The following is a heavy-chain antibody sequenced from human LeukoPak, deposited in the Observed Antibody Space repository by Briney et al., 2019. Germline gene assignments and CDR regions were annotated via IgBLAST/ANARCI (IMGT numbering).Heavy chain of an antibody. V-gene: IGHV3-23*05. J-gene: IGHJ4*02. CDR3: AKGVWDSSGWYLDY. D-gene: IGHD6-19*01. Sequence: GGSLRLSCAVSGFTLSSYAMSWVRQAPGKGLEWVSVINTSGSGTFYADSVQGRFTIYRDSSKNTLYLQMNSLRAEDTAVYYCAKGVWDSSGWYLDYWGQGTLVTVSS. CDR1: GFTLSSYA. CDR2: INTSGSGT.